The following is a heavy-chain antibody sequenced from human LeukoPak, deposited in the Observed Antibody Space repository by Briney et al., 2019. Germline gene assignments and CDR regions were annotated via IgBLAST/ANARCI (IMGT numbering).Heavy chain of an antibody. V-gene: IGHV4-34*01. CDR3: ARRSVRGVMKY. J-gene: IGHJ4*02. Sequence: GSLRLSCAASGFSFSYAWMSWVRQAPGKGLEWIGEINHSGSTNYNPSLKSRVTISVDTSKNQFSLKLSSVTAADTAVYYCARRSVRGVMKYWGQGALVSVSP. D-gene: IGHD3-10*01. CDR2: INHSGST. CDR1: GFSFSYAW.